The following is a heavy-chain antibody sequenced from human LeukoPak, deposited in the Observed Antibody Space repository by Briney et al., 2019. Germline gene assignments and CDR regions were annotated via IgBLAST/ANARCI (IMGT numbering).Heavy chain of an antibody. Sequence: GGSLGLSCTASGFTFGDYSLSWVRQAPGKGLEWVSVIFSGGSTSYADSVRGRFTISRDNSKNTVYLQIDGLRTEDTGVYYCATNVVVVAATGVLDVWGQGTMVTVSS. V-gene: IGHV3-53*05. CDR1: GFTFGDYS. CDR2: IFSGGST. D-gene: IGHD2-15*01. J-gene: IGHJ3*01. CDR3: ATNVVVVAATGVLDV.